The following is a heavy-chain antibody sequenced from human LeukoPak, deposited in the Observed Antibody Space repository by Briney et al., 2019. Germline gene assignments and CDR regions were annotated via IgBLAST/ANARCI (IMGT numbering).Heavy chain of an antibody. CDR2: ISYDGSNK. V-gene: IGHV3-30-3*01. CDR1: GGTFSSYA. J-gene: IGHJ4*02. Sequence: GGSLRLSCAASGGTFSSYAMHWVRQAPGKGLEWVAVISYDGSNKYYADSVKGRFTISRDNSKNTLYLQMNSLRAEDTAVYYCARGVRSRGPIVATTTGECFYWGQGTLVTVSS. CDR3: ARGVRSRGPIVATTTGECFY. D-gene: IGHD5-12*01.